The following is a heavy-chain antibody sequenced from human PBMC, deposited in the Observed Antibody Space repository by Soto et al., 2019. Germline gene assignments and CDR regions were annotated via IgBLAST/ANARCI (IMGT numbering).Heavy chain of an antibody. Sequence: QVQLQESGPGLVKPSQTLSLTCTVSGGSISSGGYYWSWIRQHPGKGLEWIGYIYYSGSTYYNPSLKSRVTISVDTSKNQFSLKLSSVTAADTAVYYCARARHPSPIAARPGWGEFDYWGQGTLVTVSS. CDR2: IYYSGST. D-gene: IGHD6-6*01. CDR3: ARARHPSPIAARPGWGEFDY. J-gene: IGHJ4*02. CDR1: GGSISSGGYY. V-gene: IGHV4-31*03.